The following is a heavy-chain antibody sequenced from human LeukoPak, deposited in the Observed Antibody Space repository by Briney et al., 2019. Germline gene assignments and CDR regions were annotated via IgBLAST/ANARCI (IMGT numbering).Heavy chain of an antibody. J-gene: IGHJ4*02. CDR1: GGSISSYY. CDR3: AREIVEGVHFVH. D-gene: IGHD1-26*01. CDR2: IYYSGST. V-gene: IGHV4-59*01. Sequence: SETLSLTCTVSGGSISSYYWSWIRQTPGKSLEWIGYIYYSGSTNYNPSLKSRLTISLDTSKNQFSLRLSSVTAADTAVYYCAREIVEGVHFVHWGQGTLVTVSS.